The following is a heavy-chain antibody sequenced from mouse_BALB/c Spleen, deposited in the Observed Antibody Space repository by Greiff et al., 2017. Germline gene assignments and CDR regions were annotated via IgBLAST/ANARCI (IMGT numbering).Heavy chain of an antibody. CDR3: ARDPQYGNYPYWYFDV. CDR1: GFSLTGYG. V-gene: IGHV2-6-7*01. Sequence: QVQLQQSGPGLVAPSQSLSITCTVSGFSLTGYGVNWVRQPPGKGLEWLGMIWGDGSTDYNSALKSRLSISKDNSKSQVFLKMNSLQTDDTARYYCARDPQYGNYPYWYFDVWGAGTTVTVSS. D-gene: IGHD2-10*02. CDR2: IWGDGST. J-gene: IGHJ1*01.